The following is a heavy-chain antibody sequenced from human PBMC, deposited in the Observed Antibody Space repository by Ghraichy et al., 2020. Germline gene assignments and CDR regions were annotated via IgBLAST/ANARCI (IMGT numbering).Heavy chain of an antibody. Sequence: ASVKVSCKASGYTFTSYDINWVRQATGQGLEWMGWMNPNSGNTGYAQKFQGRVTITRNTSISTAYMELSSLRSEDTAVYYCARGRRVAARPNWFDPWGQGTLVTVSS. D-gene: IGHD2-15*01. V-gene: IGHV1-8*03. J-gene: IGHJ5*02. CDR3: ARGRRVAARPNWFDP. CDR2: MNPNSGNT. CDR1: GYTFTSYD.